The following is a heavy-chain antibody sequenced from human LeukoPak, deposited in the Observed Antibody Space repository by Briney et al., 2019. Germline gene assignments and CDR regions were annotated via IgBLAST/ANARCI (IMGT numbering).Heavy chain of an antibody. CDR2: INHSGST. Sequence: SETLSLTCAVYGGSFSGYYWSWIRQPPGKGLEWIGEINHSGSTNYNPSLKSRVTISVDTSKNQFSLKLSSVTAADTAVYYCAREPRCYYYYYYMDVWGKGTTVTVSS. CDR1: GGSFSGYY. CDR3: AREPRCYYYYYYMDV. V-gene: IGHV4-34*01. J-gene: IGHJ6*03. D-gene: IGHD4-17*01.